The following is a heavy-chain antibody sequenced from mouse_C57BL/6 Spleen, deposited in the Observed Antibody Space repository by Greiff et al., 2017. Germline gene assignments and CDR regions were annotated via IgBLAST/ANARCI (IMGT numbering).Heavy chain of an antibody. D-gene: IGHD1-1*01. CDR2: IYPGRGST. CDR3: ARRGYGSSYGKGAMDY. CDR1: GYTFTSYW. Sequence: QVQLQQPGAELVKPGASVKMSCKASGYTFTSYWITWVKQRPGQGLEWIGDIYPGRGSTNSNEKLKSKATLTVDTSSITAYMQLSSLTSEVSAVYYCARRGYGSSYGKGAMDYWGQGTSVTVSS. V-gene: IGHV1-55*01. J-gene: IGHJ4*01.